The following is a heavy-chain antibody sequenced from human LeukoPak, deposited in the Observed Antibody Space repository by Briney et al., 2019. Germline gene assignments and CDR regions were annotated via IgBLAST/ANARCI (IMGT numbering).Heavy chain of an antibody. CDR3: ARDTELRFIEATYYYYYMDV. CDR1: GYTFTSYA. Sequence: ASVEVSCKASGYTFTSYAMHLVRQAPGQGLEWMGWINTNTGNPTYAQGFTGRFVFSLDTSVSTAYLQISSLKAEDTAVYYCARDTELRFIEATYYYYYMDVWGKGTTVTVSS. CDR2: INTNTGNP. J-gene: IGHJ6*03. D-gene: IGHD5-18*01. V-gene: IGHV7-4-1*02.